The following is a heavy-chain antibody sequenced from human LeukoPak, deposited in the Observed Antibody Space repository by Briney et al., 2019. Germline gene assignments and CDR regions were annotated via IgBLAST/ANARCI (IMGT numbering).Heavy chain of an antibody. D-gene: IGHD5-18*01. Sequence: ASVKVSCKSSGYTFTNYYMHWVRPAPGQGLEWMGIINPSGGGTSYAQKFQGRPTMTRDTSTTTVYMELSSLRSEDTAMYYCAREIGPRQLHLWGSAFDYWGQGTLVTVSS. CDR2: INPSGGGT. V-gene: IGHV1-46*01. J-gene: IGHJ4*02. CDR3: AREIGPRQLHLWGSAFDY. CDR1: GYTFTNYY.